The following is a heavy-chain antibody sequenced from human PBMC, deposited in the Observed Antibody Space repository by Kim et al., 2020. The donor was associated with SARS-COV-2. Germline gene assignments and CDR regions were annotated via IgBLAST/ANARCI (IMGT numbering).Heavy chain of an antibody. J-gene: IGHJ3*02. Sequence: SETLSLTCTVSGGSISSYYWSWIRQPPGKGLEWIGYIYYSGSTNYNPSLKSRVTISVDTSKNQFSLKLSSVTAADTAVYYCARGADSGSDYDYVWGSYRPDAFDIWGQGTMVTVSS. D-gene: IGHD3-16*02. CDR2: IYYSGST. CDR1: GGSISSYY. V-gene: IGHV4-59*13. CDR3: ARGADSGSDYDYVWGSYRPDAFDI.